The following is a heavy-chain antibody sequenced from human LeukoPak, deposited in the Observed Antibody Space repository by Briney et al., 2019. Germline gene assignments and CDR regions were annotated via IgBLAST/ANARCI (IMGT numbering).Heavy chain of an antibody. D-gene: IGHD5-24*01. CDR2: IWYDGSNK. V-gene: IGHV3-33*01. Sequence: SGGSLRLSCAASGFTSRSYGMHWVRQAPGKGLEWVAVIWYDGSNKYYADSVKGRFTISRDNSKNTLYLQMNSLRAEDTAIYYCTRVGYIDEGIDYWGQGTLVTVSS. CDR1: GFTSRSYG. CDR3: TRVGYIDEGIDY. J-gene: IGHJ4*02.